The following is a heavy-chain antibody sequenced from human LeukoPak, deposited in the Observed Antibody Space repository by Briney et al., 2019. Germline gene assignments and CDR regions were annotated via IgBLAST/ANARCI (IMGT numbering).Heavy chain of an antibody. J-gene: IGHJ4*02. D-gene: IGHD5-18*01. Sequence: GGSLRLSCAASGFTFSSYEMNWVRQAPGKGLEWVSYISSSGSTIYYADSVKGRFTISRDNAENSLYLQMNGLRAEDTAVYYCGRYSYSYGSRLGYWGQGTLVTVSS. CDR1: GFTFSSYE. CDR3: GRYSYSYGSRLGY. V-gene: IGHV3-48*03. CDR2: ISSSGSTI.